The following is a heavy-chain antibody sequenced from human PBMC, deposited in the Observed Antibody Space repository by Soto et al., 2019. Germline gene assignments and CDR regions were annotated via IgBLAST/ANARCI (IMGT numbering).Heavy chain of an antibody. D-gene: IGHD3-16*02. V-gene: IGHV3-21*01. CDR2: ISSSSSYI. CDR1: GFTFSSYS. J-gene: IGHJ4*02. CDR3: ARDLGAEMITFGGVIANPFDY. Sequence: GGSLRLSCAASGFTFSSYSMNWVRQAPGKGLEWVSSISSSSSYIYYAGSVKGRFTISRDNAKNSLYLQMNSLRAEDTAVYYCARDLGAEMITFGGVIANPFDYWGQGTLVTVSS.